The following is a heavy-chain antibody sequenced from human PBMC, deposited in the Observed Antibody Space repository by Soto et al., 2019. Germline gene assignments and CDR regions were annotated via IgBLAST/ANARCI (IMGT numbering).Heavy chain of an antibody. J-gene: IGHJ4*02. V-gene: IGHV2-5*02. CDR1: GFSLTTRPLG. CDR2: AYWDDDN. CDR3: GHSRHSGDWNGGFFAY. Sequence: QITLKESGPTLVKPTQTLTLTCSFSGFSLTTRPLGVGWIQQSPGKALEWLAFAYWDDDNRYSPALKSRPTVTKDTSKSQVVRTLTNVDPVDTATYYCGHSRHSGDWNGGFFAYWGQGTLVTVSS. D-gene: IGHD2-21*02.